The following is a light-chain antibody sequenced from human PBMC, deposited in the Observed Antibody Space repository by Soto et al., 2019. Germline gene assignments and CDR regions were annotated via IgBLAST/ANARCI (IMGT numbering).Light chain of an antibody. Sequence: EIVMTQSPATLSVSPGERATLSCRASQSVRSNLAWYQQKPGQAPRLLIYGASTRATGIPAMFSGSGSGTEFTLTISSLQSEDFAVYDCQQYNNWPRTFGQWTKGEI. V-gene: IGKV3-15*01. J-gene: IGKJ1*01. CDR1: QSVRSN. CDR3: QQYNNWPRT. CDR2: GAS.